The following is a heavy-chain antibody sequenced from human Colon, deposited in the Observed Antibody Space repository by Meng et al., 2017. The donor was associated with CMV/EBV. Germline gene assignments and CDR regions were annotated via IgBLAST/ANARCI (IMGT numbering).Heavy chain of an antibody. CDR3: ARDSCSSTSCYYY. CDR2: ISSSSSYI. V-gene: IGHV3-21*01. D-gene: IGHD2-2*01. J-gene: IGHJ4*02. Sequence: LTCAASGFTFSSYSMNWVRQAPGKGLEWVSSISSSSSYIYYADSVKGRFTISRDNAKNSLYLQMNSLRAEDTAVYYCARDSCSSTSCYYYWGQGTLVTVSS. CDR1: GFTFSSYS.